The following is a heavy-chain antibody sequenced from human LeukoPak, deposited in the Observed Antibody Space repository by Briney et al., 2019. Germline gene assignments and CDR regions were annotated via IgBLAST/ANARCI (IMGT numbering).Heavy chain of an antibody. CDR1: GFTFSSYS. J-gene: IGHJ6*02. CDR3: ARDYVQLWPTTFYYYYYGMDV. Sequence: AGGSLRLSCAASGFTFSSYSMNWVRQAPGKGLEWVSSISSSSSYIYYADSVKGRFTISRDNAKNSLYLQMNSLRAEDTAVYYCARDYVQLWPTTFYYYYYGMDVWGQGTTVTGSS. D-gene: IGHD5-18*01. V-gene: IGHV3-21*01. CDR2: ISSSSSYI.